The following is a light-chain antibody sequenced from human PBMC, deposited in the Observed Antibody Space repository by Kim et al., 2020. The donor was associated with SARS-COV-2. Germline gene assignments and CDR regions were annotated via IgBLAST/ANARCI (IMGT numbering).Light chain of an antibody. V-gene: IGKV3-20*01. CDR1: QSVSSN. CDR2: GAS. Sequence: ELVLTQSPGTLSLSPGERATLSCRASQSVSSNLAWYQHRPGQAPRLLIYGASNRATGIPDRFSGSGSGTDFTLTISRLEPEDFAVYYCQQYGSFPFTFAPGTKVDIK. J-gene: IGKJ3*01. CDR3: QQYGSFPFT.